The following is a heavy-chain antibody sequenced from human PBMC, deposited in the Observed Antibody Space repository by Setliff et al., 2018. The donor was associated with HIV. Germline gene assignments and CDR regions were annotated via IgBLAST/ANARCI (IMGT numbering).Heavy chain of an antibody. CDR3: ARAYSTSYYYYYYMDV. Sequence: GASVKVSCKASGGTFSSYAISWVRQAPGQGLEWMGGIIPIFGTANYAQKFQGRVTITADESTSIAYMELSSLTSEDTAVYYCARAYSTSYYYYYYMDVWGKGTTVTVSS. CDR2: IIPIFGTA. CDR1: GGTFSSYA. V-gene: IGHV1-69*13. J-gene: IGHJ6*03. D-gene: IGHD4-4*01.